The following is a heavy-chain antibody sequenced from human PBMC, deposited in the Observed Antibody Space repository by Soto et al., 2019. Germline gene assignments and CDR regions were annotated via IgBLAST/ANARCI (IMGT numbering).Heavy chain of an antibody. V-gene: IGHV4-39*01. D-gene: IGHD3-10*01. Sequence: SATLSLTCTVSGGSISSSSYYWGWIRQPPGKGLEWIGSIYYSGSTYYNPSLKSRVTISVDTSKNQFSLKLSSVTAADTAVYYCARRITMVRGVPFDYWGQGTLVTVSS. J-gene: IGHJ4*02. CDR1: GGSISSSSYY. CDR3: ARRITMVRGVPFDY. CDR2: IYYSGST.